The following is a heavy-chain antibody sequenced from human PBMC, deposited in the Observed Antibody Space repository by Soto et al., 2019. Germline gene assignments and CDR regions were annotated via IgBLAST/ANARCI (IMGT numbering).Heavy chain of an antibody. CDR1: GFTFRNYA. CDR2: ISSRSSYM. J-gene: IGHJ4*02. Sequence: GSLRLSCAASGFTFRNYALNWVRQAPGKGLEWVSSISSRSSYMYYADSVKGRFTVSRDNAKNSLFLQMNSLRAADTAVYYCARDELGCIGTSCFDYFDHWARRTLVTVSS. CDR3: ARDELGCIGTSCFDYFDH. D-gene: IGHD2-2*01. V-gene: IGHV3-21*01.